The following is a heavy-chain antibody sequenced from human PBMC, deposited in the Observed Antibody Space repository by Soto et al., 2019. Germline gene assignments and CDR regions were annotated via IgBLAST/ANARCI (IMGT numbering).Heavy chain of an antibody. CDR2: MNPNSGNT. Sequence: QVQLVQSGAEVKKPGASVKVSCKASGYTFTSYDINWVRQATGQGLEWMGWMNPNSGNTGYAQKFQGRVTMPRNTSISTAYMELSSLRSEDTAVYYCARWLVVAATPYYSYGMDVWGQGTTVTVSS. J-gene: IGHJ6*02. CDR1: GYTFTSYD. D-gene: IGHD2-15*01. V-gene: IGHV1-8*01. CDR3: ARWLVVAATPYYSYGMDV.